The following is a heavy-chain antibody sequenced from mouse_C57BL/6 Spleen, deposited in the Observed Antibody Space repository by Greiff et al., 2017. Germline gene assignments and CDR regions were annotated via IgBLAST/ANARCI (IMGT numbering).Heavy chain of an antibody. CDR1: GYTFTSYW. V-gene: IGHV1-69*01. CDR3: ARRGTTVALDY. CDR2: IDPSDSYT. J-gene: IGHJ2*01. Sequence: QVQLKQPGAELVMPGASVKLSCKASGYTFTSYWMHWVKQRPGQGLEWIGEIDPSDSYTNYNQKFKGKSTLTVDKSSSTAYMQLSSLTSEDAAVYYCARRGTTVALDYWGQGTTLTVSS. D-gene: IGHD1-1*01.